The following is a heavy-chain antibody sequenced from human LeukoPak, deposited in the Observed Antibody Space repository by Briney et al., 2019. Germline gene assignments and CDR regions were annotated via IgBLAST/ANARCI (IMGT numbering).Heavy chain of an antibody. Sequence: GGSLRLSCAASGFTFSSYEMNWVRQAPGKGLEWVSYISSSGSTIYYADSVKGRFTISRDNAKNSLYLQMNSLRAEDTAVYYCASARWGYSSSWLNYWGQGTLVTVSS. D-gene: IGHD6-13*01. CDR1: GFTFSSYE. J-gene: IGHJ4*02. CDR3: ASARWGYSSSWLNY. CDR2: ISSSGSTI. V-gene: IGHV3-48*03.